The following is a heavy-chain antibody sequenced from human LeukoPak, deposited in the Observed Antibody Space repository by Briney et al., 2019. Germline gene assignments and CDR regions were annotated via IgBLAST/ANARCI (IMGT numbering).Heavy chain of an antibody. Sequence: PSETLSLTCTVSGGSMNNYYWSWIRQPAGKGLEWIGLIFTSGSTNYKPYTSGSTNYNPSLKSRVTISVDTSKNQFSLKLSSVTAADTAVYYCARASSLHFPYSSSWYKPRYYYYYMDVWGKGTTVTVSS. V-gene: IGHV4-4*07. J-gene: IGHJ6*03. CDR1: GGSMNNYY. D-gene: IGHD6-13*01. CDR2: IFTSGSTNYKPYTSGST. CDR3: ARASSLHFPYSSSWYKPRYYYYYMDV.